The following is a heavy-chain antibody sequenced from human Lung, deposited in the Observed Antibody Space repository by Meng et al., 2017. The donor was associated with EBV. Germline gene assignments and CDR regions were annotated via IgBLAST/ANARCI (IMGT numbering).Heavy chain of an antibody. CDR1: GFIFSDYS. CDR3: ARDFLRADYHSGSPSV. J-gene: IGHJ1*01. D-gene: IGHD3-10*01. V-gene: IGHV3-21*01. Sequence: EVQLVESGGGLVKRGGSLRLSGRASGFIFSDYSMNWVRQAPGKGLEWVSSISSNSRYIYQPDSVKGRFTISRDNVQNSLYLQMHSLRAEDTAVYYCARDFLRADYHSGSPSVWGQGTLVTVYS. CDR2: ISSNSRYI.